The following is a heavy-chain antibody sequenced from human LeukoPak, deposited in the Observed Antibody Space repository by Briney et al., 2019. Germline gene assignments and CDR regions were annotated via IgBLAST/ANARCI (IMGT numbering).Heavy chain of an antibody. CDR3: ARHLPHAFDI. V-gene: IGHV4-59*08. CDR2: IYYSGST. CDR1: GGSISSYY. J-gene: IGHJ3*02. Sequence: PSETLSLTCTVSGGSISSYYWSWIRQPPGKGLEWIGYIYYSGSTNYNPSLKSRVTISVDTSKNQFSLKLSSVTAADTAVYYCARHLPHAFDIWGQGTMVTVSS.